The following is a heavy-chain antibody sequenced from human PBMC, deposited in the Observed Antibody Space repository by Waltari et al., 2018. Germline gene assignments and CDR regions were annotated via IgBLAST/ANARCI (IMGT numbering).Heavy chain of an antibody. CDR1: GFRFSTSA. CDR3: ARDNPYSSSWITFFDTFDI. Sequence: QVQLVESGGGVVQPGGSLRLSCTASGFRFSTSALHWARQAPGKGLEWVAVVSSDGADRRYSDSVQGRFTISRDNSKNTMYLQMDSLRAEDTAVYYCARDNPYSSSWITFFDTFDIWGQGTMVTVSS. J-gene: IGHJ3*02. CDR2: VSSDGADR. D-gene: IGHD6-13*01. V-gene: IGHV3-30-3*01.